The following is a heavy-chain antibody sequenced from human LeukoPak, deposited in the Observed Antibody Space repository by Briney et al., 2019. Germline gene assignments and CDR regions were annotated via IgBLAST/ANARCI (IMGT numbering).Heavy chain of an antibody. Sequence: PSETLSLTCAVYGGSFSGYYWSWIRQPPGKGLEWIGEINHSGSTNYNPSLKSRVTISVDTSKNQFSLKLSSVTAADTAVYYCARGVGYSSSWYHWWGQGTLVTVSS. CDR3: ARGVGYSSSWYHW. D-gene: IGHD6-13*01. CDR1: GGSFSGYY. J-gene: IGHJ4*02. V-gene: IGHV4-34*01. CDR2: INHSGST.